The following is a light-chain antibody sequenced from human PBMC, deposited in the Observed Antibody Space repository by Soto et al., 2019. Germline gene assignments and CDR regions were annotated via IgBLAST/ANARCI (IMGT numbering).Light chain of an antibody. CDR2: NNN. CDR1: SFNIGTYN. J-gene: IGLJ1*01. V-gene: IGLV1-44*01. CDR3: AAWDDSLNTYV. Sequence: QSALTQPTSASGTPGQRVTISCSGSSFNIGTYNVNWYRQLPGTAPKLLIHNNNERPSGVPDRFSGSKSGTSASLAISGLQSEDEADYYCAAWDDSLNTYVFGIGTKVTDL.